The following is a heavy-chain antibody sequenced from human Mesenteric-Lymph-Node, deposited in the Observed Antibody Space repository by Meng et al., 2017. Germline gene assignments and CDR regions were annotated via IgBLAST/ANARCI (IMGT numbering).Heavy chain of an antibody. CDR1: CGSISSYY. J-gene: IGHJ6*02. Sequence: SETLSPTCTVTCGSISSYYWRWIRQPAGKGLEWIGRLYTSGSTNYNPSLKSRVTMSVDTSKNQFSLKLSSVTAADTAVYYCARDSLWFGELFYYYGMDVWGQGTTVTVSS. CDR2: LYTSGST. CDR3: ARDSLWFGELFYYYGMDV. V-gene: IGHV4-4*07. D-gene: IGHD3-10*01.